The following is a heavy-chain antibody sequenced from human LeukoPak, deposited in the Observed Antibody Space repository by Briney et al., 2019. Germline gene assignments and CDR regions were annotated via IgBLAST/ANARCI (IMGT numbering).Heavy chain of an antibody. CDR1: GFTFSSYE. CDR3: ARVPNRVFGVVTHNGY. J-gene: IGHJ4*02. CDR2: ISSTGSTI. Sequence: PGGSLRLSCAASGFTFSSYEMNWVRQAPGKGLEWVSYISSTGSTIYYADSVKGRFTISRDNAKNSLYLQMNSLRAEDTAVYYCARVPNRVFGVVTHNGYWGQGTLVTVSS. D-gene: IGHD3-3*01. V-gene: IGHV3-48*03.